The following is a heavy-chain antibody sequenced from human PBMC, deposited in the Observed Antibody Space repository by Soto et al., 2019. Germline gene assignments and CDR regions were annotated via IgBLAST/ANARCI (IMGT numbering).Heavy chain of an antibody. CDR2: IYYSGST. V-gene: IGHV4-59*12. Sequence: SETLSLTCTVSGGSISSYYWSWIRQPPGKGLEWIGYIYYSGSTNYNPSLKTRVTISPDTSKNQFSLNLSSVTAADTAVYYCARAIGWFGELLGGYYFDYWGQGTLVTVSS. CDR3: ARAIGWFGELLGGYYFDY. CDR1: GGSISSYY. J-gene: IGHJ4*02. D-gene: IGHD3-10*01.